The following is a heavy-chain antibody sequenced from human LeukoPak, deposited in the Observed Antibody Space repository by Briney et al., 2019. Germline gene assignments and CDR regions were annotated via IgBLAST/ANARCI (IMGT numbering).Heavy chain of an antibody. CDR3: AKDRLGYPYYFDY. D-gene: IGHD5-12*01. J-gene: IGHJ4*02. CDR1: GFTFSSYA. Sequence: GGSLRLSCAASGFTFSSYAMSWFRQAPGKGLKWVSAISGSGGSTYYADSVKGRFTISRDNSKNTLYLQMNSLRAEDTAVYYCAKDRLGYPYYFDYWGQGTLVTVSS. CDR2: ISGSGGST. V-gene: IGHV3-23*01.